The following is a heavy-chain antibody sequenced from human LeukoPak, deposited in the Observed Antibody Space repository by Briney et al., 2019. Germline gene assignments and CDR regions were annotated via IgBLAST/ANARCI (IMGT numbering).Heavy chain of an antibody. CDR3: ARLKLGAYFDL. V-gene: IGHV4-59*08. J-gene: IGHJ2*01. D-gene: IGHD3-16*01. CDR2: VYNSGDT. CDR1: GGSTSSDY. Sequence: SETLSLTSTVSGGSTSSDYWSWNRQSPGKGLEWVGYVYNSGDTGKNPSLKSRVTILLDTSKNQCSLKLTSVSAADTAVYYCARLKLGAYFDLWGRGTLVTVSS.